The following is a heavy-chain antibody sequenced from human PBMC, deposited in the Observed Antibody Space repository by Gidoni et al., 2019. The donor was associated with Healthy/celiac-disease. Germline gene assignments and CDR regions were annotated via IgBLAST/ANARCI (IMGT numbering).Heavy chain of an antibody. CDR3: ARARGSSWHPLNY. CDR1: GYTFTGYY. V-gene: IGHV1-2*02. Sequence: QVQLVQSGAEVTKPGASVKVSCKASGYTFTGYYMHWVRQAPGQGLEWMGWINPNSGGTNYAQKYQGRVTMTRDTSISTAYMELSRLRSDDTAVYYCARARGSSWHPLNYWGQGTLVTVSS. CDR2: INPNSGGT. D-gene: IGHD6-13*01. J-gene: IGHJ4*02.